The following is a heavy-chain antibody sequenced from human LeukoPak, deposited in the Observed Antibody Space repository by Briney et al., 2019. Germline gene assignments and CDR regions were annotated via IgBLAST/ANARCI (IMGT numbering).Heavy chain of an antibody. CDR3: AREHDYGDYIDY. D-gene: IGHD4-17*01. CDR1: GGSISSYY. Sequence: SETLSLTCTVSGGSISSYYWSWIRQPPGKGLEWIGYIYDSGSTNYNPSLKSRVTISVDTSKNQFSLKLSSVTAADTAVYYCAREHDYGDYIDYWGQGTLVTASS. J-gene: IGHJ4*02. V-gene: IGHV4-59*01. CDR2: IYDSGST.